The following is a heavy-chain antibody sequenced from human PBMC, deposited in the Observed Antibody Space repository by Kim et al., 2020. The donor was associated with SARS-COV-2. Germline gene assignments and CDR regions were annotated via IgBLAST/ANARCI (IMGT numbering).Heavy chain of an antibody. J-gene: IGHJ6*01. CDR3: AKTVATHYYYYYGMDV. Sequence: GRSLRLSCAASGFTLSNYGMHWVRQAPGKGLEWVAGVSYDGSDKYYADSVKGRFTITRDNSKNTLYLQMNSLRAEDTAMYYCAKTVATHYYYYYGMDVWG. V-gene: IGHV3-30*18. D-gene: IGHD4-17*01. CDR1: GFTLSNYG. CDR2: VSYDGSDK.